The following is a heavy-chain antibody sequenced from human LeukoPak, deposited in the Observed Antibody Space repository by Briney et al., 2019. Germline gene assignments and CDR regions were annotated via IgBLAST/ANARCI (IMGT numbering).Heavy chain of an antibody. CDR2: ISGSGGST. V-gene: IGHV3-23*01. CDR3: AKVGGYSYGQIGHFDY. Sequence: GGSLRLSCAASGFTFSSYAMSWVRQAPGKGLEWVSAISGSGGSTYYADSVKGRFTISRGNSKNTLYLQMNSLRAEDTAVYYCAKVGGYSYGQIGHFDYWGQGTLVTVSS. D-gene: IGHD5-18*01. J-gene: IGHJ4*02. CDR1: GFTFSSYA.